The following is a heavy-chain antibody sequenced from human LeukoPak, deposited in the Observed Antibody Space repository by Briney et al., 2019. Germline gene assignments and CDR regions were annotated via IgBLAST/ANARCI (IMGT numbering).Heavy chain of an antibody. D-gene: IGHD3-22*01. CDR3: TRDYYYDPSGYRY. Sequence: GGYLRLSCTASGFRFGAYAMGWVRQAPGLGLEWIGFIRSKAYGGATQYAASVKGRLTNSRDDSKYIAYLQMNSLNTEDTAVYFCTRDYYYDPSGYRYWGQGTLVTVSS. CDR2: IRSKAYGGAT. J-gene: IGHJ4*02. V-gene: IGHV3-49*04. CDR1: GFRFGAYA.